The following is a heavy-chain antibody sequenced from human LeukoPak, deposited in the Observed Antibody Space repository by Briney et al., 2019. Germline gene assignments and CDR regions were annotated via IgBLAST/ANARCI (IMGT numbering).Heavy chain of an antibody. D-gene: IGHD2-15*01. Sequence: GGSLRLSCAASGFTFSSYWMHWVRQAPGKGLVWVSRINSDGSSTSYADSVKGRFTISRDNAKNTLYLQMNSLRAEDTAVYYCARSSCSGGSCYLVDYWGQGTLVTVSS. J-gene: IGHJ4*02. CDR3: ARSSCSGGSCYLVDY. CDR1: GFTFSSYW. V-gene: IGHV3-74*01. CDR2: INSDGSST.